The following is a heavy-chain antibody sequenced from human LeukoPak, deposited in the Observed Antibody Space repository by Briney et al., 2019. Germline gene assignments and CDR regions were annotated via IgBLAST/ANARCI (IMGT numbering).Heavy chain of an antibody. J-gene: IGHJ4*02. CDR2: IYSSGST. CDR3: ARGGKATVVTM. D-gene: IGHD4-23*01. V-gene: IGHV4-4*07. Sequence: SETLSLTCTVSGGSINSYYWSWIRQPAGKGLEWIGRIYSSGSTNYNPSLKSRISMSVDTSKNQFSLKLTSVTAADTAVYYCARGGKATVVTMWGQGILVTVSS. CDR1: GGSINSYY.